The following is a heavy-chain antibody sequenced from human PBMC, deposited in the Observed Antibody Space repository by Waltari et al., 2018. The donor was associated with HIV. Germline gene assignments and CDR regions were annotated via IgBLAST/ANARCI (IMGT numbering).Heavy chain of an antibody. D-gene: IGHD2-15*01. CDR3: ARDKGYCSGGSCRGWFDP. Sequence: QVQLQESGPGLVKPSETLSLTCIVSGGSISSYYWSWIRQPAGKGLEWIGRIYTSGSTNYNPSLKSRVTMSADTSKNQFSLKLSSVTAADTAVYYCARDKGYCSGGSCRGWFDPWGQGTLVTVSS. CDR1: GGSISSYY. V-gene: IGHV4-4*07. CDR2: IYTSGST. J-gene: IGHJ5*02.